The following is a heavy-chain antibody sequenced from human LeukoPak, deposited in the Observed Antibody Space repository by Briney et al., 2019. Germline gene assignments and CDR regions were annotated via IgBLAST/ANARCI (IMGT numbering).Heavy chain of an antibody. V-gene: IGHV4-4*07. J-gene: IGHJ4*02. D-gene: IGHD5-18*01. CDR1: GGSISSHY. CDR2: IYTSGST. Sequence: SETLSLTCTVSGGSISSHYWSWIRQPAGKGLEWIGRIYTSGSTNYNPSLKSRVTMSVDTSKNQFSLKLSSVTAADTAVYYCAAMDTAMVRDYWGQGTLVTVSS. CDR3: AAMDTAMVRDY.